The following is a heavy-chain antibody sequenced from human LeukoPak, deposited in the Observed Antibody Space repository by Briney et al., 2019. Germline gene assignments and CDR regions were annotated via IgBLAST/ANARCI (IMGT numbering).Heavy chain of an antibody. J-gene: IGHJ5*02. CDR3: ARWVSVYCSSTSCHNWFDP. V-gene: IGHV4-30-2*02. CDR1: GGSISSGGYY. Sequence: PSQTLSLTCTVSGGSISSGGYYWSWIRQPPGKGLEWIVYIYHSGSTYYNPSLKSRVSISVDTSKNQFSLKLSSVTAADTAVYYCARWVSVYCSSTSCHNWFDPWGQGTLVTVSS. CDR2: IYHSGST. D-gene: IGHD2-2*01.